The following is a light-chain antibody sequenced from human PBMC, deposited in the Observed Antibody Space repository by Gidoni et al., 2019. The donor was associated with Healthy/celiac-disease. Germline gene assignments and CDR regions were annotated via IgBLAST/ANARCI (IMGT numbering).Light chain of an antibody. J-gene: IGLJ2*01. CDR1: SSDVGGYNY. CDR2: EVS. Sequence: QSALTQPAAVSGSPGQSITISCTGTSSDVGGYNYVSWYQQHPGKAPKLMIYEVSNRPSGVSTRFSGSKSGNTASLTISGLQAEDEADYYCSSYTSSSHVVFGGGTKLTVL. V-gene: IGLV2-14*01. CDR3: SSYTSSSHVV.